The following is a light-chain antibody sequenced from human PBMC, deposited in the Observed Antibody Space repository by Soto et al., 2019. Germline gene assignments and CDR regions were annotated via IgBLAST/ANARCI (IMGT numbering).Light chain of an antibody. CDR3: QHYYSAPPT. CDR1: QSVLYSSNNKNY. J-gene: IGKJ1*01. V-gene: IGKV4-1*01. CDR2: WAS. Sequence: DIVMTQSPDSLAVSLGERATINCKSSQSVLYSSNNKNYLAWYQQKPGQPPKLLIYWASARESGVPDRFSGSGSGTDFTLTISSLQAEGVAVYYCQHYYSAPPTFGQGTKVEIK.